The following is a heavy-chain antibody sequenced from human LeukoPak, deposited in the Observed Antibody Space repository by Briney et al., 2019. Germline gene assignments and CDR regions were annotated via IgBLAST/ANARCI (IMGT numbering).Heavy chain of an antibody. CDR2: ISGSGGST. J-gene: IGHJ5*02. D-gene: IGHD2-2*01. CDR1: GFTFSSYA. V-gene: IGHV3-23*01. CDR3: AKRGVPAARGGWFDP. Sequence: GGPLRLSCAASGFTFSSYAMSWVRQAPGKGLEWVSAISGSGGSTYYADSVKGRFTISRDNSKNTLYLQMNSLRAEDTAVYYCAKRGVPAARGGWFDPWGQGTLVTVSS.